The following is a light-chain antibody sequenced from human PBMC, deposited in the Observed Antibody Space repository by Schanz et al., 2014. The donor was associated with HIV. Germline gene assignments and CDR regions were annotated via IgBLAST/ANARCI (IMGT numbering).Light chain of an antibody. CDR3: QQCVTYPYT. J-gene: IGKJ2*01. CDR1: QSISGW. V-gene: IGKV1-5*03. CDR2: EAS. Sequence: DIQMTQSPSTLSASVGDRITLTCRASQSISGWLAWYQQKPGEAPNLLISEASTLKSGVPSRFSGSGFGTEFTLTISSLQPEDVATYYCQQCVTYPYTFGQGTKLDIK.